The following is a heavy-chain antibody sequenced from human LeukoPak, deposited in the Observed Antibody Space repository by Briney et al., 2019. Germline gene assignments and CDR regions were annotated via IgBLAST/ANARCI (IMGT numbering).Heavy chain of an antibody. D-gene: IGHD6-25*01. J-gene: IGHJ4*02. Sequence: AGGSLRLSCAASGFHFSTYGMHWVRQAPGKGLEWVGVIWYDGSNKIYAESVKGRFTISRDNGKNSLYLQMNSLRAEDTAVYYCARDASGHDLPFDYWGQGTLVTVSS. CDR2: IWYDGSNK. V-gene: IGHV3-33*01. CDR3: ARDASGHDLPFDY. CDR1: GFHFSTYG.